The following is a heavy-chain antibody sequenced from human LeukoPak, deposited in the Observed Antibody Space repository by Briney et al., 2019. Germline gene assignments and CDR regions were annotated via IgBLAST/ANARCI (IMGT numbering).Heavy chain of an antibody. CDR2: ISGSGGST. J-gene: IGHJ4*02. CDR3: AKDLSYVDWLPYYFDY. CDR1: GFTFSSYA. Sequence: GGSLRLSCAASGFTFSSYAMSWVRQAPGKGLEWVSAISGSGGSTYYADSVKGRFTISRDNSKNTLYLQMNSLRAEDTAVYYCAKDLSYVDWLPYYFDYWGQGTLVTVSS. V-gene: IGHV3-23*01. D-gene: IGHD3-9*01.